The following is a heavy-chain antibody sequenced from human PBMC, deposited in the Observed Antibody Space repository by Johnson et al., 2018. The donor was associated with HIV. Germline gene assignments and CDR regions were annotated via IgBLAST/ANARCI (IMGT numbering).Heavy chain of an antibody. V-gene: IGHV3-9*01. CDR1: GFSFEEYA. CDR3: AKDILVGAMGGAFDI. J-gene: IGHJ3*02. D-gene: IGHD1-26*01. CDR2: ISWNSGSI. Sequence: VQLVESGGGLVQPGRSLRLSCAASGFSFEEYAMHWVRQVPGKGLEWVSGISWNSGSIGYADSVKGRFTISRDNAKNSLYLQMNSLRAEDTALYYCAKDILVGAMGGAFDIWGQGTMVTVSS.